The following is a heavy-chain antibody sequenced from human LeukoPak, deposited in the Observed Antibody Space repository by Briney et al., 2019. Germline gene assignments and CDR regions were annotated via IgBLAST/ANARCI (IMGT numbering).Heavy chain of an antibody. CDR3: ARDKGRAYSYGYVDY. V-gene: IGHV1-18*01. CDR2: ISPYNGNT. CDR1: GYTFNTFG. J-gene: IGHJ4*02. Sequence: ASVKVSCKTSGYTFNTFGINWVRQAPGQGLEWMGWISPYNGNTNYAQKLQGRVTMTTDTSTNTAYMELRSLRSDDTAVYYCARDKGRAYSYGYVDYWGQGTLVTVS. D-gene: IGHD5-18*01.